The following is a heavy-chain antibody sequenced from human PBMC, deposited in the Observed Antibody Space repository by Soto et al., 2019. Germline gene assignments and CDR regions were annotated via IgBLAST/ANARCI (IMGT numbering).Heavy chain of an antibody. D-gene: IGHD4-17*01. CDR3: ARDDYGGNSPGYWFDP. J-gene: IGHJ5*02. Sequence: QVQLVQSGAEVKKPGSSVKVSCKASGSTFSSYTISWVRQAPGQGLEWMGRIIPILGIANYAQKFQGRVMITADKSTSTAYMELSSLRSEDTAVYYCARDDYGGNSPGYWFDPWGQGTLVTVSS. CDR1: GSTFSSYT. V-gene: IGHV1-69*08. CDR2: IIPILGIA.